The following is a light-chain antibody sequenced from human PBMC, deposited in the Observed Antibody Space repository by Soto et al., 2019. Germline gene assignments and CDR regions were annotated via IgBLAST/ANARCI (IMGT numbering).Light chain of an antibody. CDR2: AAS. V-gene: IGKV1-27*01. CDR1: QGISNY. CDR3: QNYNSAPRP. J-gene: IGKJ1*01. Sequence: DIQMTQSPSSLSASVGDRVIITCRASQGISNYLAWYQQKPGKVPKLLIYAASTLQSGVPSRFSGSGSGTDFTLTISILQPEDVATYYCQNYNSAPRPFVQGTKVQIK.